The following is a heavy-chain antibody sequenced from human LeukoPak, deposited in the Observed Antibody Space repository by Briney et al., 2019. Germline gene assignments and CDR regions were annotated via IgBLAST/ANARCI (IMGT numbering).Heavy chain of an antibody. CDR1: GFTFSSYA. Sequence: GGSLRLSCAASGFTFSSYAMSWVRQAPGKGLEWVSVIYSGGSTYYADSVKGRFTISRDNSKNTLYLQMNSLRAEDTAVYYCARFRRYFDWSYGMDVWGQGTTVTVSS. CDR3: ARFRRYFDWSYGMDV. J-gene: IGHJ6*02. CDR2: IYSGGST. D-gene: IGHD3-9*01. V-gene: IGHV3-53*01.